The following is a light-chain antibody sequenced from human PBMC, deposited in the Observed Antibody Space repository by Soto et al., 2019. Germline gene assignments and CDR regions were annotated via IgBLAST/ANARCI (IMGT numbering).Light chain of an antibody. CDR1: SSDVGGYDY. Sequence: QSALAQPASVSGSPGQSITFSCTGTSSDVGGYDYVSWYQLHPGKAPKLILFEVSNRPSGVSYRFSGSESGNTASLTISGLQAEDEADYFCSSYSISTAYLFGTGTKVTVL. CDR3: SSYSISTAYL. CDR2: EVS. V-gene: IGLV2-14*01. J-gene: IGLJ1*01.